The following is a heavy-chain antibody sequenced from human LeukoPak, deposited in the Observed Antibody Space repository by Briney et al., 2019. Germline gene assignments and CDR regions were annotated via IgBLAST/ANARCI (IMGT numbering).Heavy chain of an antibody. CDR3: ARDEGSYYDSSGYPY. CDR2: IYYSGST. V-gene: IGHV4-59*12. CDR1: GGSISGYY. Sequence: SETLSLTCTVSGGSISGYYWSWIRQPPAKGLEWIGYIYYSGSTYYNPSLKSRVTVSVDTSKNQFSLKLSSVTAADTAVYYCARDEGSYYDSSGYPYWGQGTLVTVSS. D-gene: IGHD3-22*01. J-gene: IGHJ4*02.